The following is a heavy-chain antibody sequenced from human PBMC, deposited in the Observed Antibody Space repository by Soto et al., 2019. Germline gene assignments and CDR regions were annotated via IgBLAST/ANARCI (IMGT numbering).Heavy chain of an antibody. Sequence: SETLSLTCTVSGGSISSYYWSWIRQPAGKGLEWIGRIYTSGTTTYNPSLKSRVTISVDTSKNQFSLKLSSVTAADTAVYYCARDTSCSKASCYGMDVWGQGTTVTVSS. CDR2: IYTSGTT. CDR1: GGSISSYY. CDR3: ARDTSCSKASCYGMDV. V-gene: IGHV4-4*07. D-gene: IGHD2-2*01. J-gene: IGHJ6*02.